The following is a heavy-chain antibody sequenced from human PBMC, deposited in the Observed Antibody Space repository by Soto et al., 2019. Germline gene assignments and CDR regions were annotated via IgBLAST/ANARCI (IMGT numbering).Heavy chain of an antibody. V-gene: IGHV4-39*01. J-gene: IGHJ5*02. CDR3: ARSGSYYDFWSGSQFDP. CDR2: IYYSGST. CDR1: GGSISSSSYY. D-gene: IGHD3-3*01. Sequence: PSETLSLTCTVSGGSISSSSYYWGWIRQHPGKGLEWIGSIYYSGSTYYNPSLKSRVTISVDTSKNQFSLKLSSVTAADTAVYYCARSGSYYDFWSGSQFDPWGQGTLVTSPQ.